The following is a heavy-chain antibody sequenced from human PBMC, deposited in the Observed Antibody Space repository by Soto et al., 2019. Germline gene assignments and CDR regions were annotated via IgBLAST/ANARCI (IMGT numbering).Heavy chain of an antibody. J-gene: IGHJ6*02. CDR2: IDPNSGAT. V-gene: IGHV1-2*02. CDR1: GYILTGYS. CDR3: ARGYGSSPNMEFRFGMRV. Sequence: QVYLVQSGAEVRRPGASVKVSCTAFGYILTGYSLHWVRQAPGQGLEWMGWIDPNSGATNSAERYHGRVSMTRATSISAAYLELSSLRSDDTAVYYCARGYGSSPNMEFRFGMRVWGQGTTISVSS. D-gene: IGHD5-18*01.